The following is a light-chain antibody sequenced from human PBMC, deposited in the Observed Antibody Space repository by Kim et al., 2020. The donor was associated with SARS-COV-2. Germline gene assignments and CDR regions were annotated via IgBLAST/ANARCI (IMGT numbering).Light chain of an antibody. CDR3: VANDDRLNGIL. CDR2: RND. CDR1: SSDIGSHY. V-gene: IGLV1-47*01. Sequence: GQTVTISCSGSSSDIGSHYVSWDQQLPGTAPKLLIYRNDQRPSGVPDRFSGSKSGTSASLAISGLRSADEADYYCVANDDRLNGILFGGGTQLTVL. J-gene: IGLJ2*01.